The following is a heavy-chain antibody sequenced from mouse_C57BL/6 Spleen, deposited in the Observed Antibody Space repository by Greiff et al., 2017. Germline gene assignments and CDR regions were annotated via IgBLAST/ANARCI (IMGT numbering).Heavy chain of an antibody. CDR1: GYTFTGYW. CDR2: ILPGSGST. D-gene: IGHD2-3*01. Sequence: QVQLQQSGAELMKPGASVKLSCKATGYTFTGYWIEWVKQRPGHGLEWIGEILPGSGSTNYNEKFKGKATLTADTSSNTAYMQLSSLTTEDSAIYYCARRDDGYYVYAMDYWGQGTSVTVSS. J-gene: IGHJ4*01. V-gene: IGHV1-9*01. CDR3: ARRDDGYYVYAMDY.